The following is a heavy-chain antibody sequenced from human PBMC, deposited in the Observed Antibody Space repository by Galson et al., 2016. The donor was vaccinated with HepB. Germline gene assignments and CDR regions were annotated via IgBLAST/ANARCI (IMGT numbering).Heavy chain of an antibody. D-gene: IGHD2-21*01. CDR3: TKDSDKRPTIHAEYFQH. CDR1: GFIFSNYA. CDR2: ISNSADRT. V-gene: IGHV3-23*01. Sequence: SLRLSCAASGFIFSNYAMSWVRQAPGNGLEWVSSISNSADRTYYADSVKGRFTISRDNSRNSAFLQMNSLRAEDTAVYFCTKDSDKRPTIHAEYFQHWGQGTLVTVSS. J-gene: IGHJ1*01.